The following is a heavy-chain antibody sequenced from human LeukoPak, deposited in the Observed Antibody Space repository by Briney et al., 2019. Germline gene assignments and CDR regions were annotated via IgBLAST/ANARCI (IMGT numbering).Heavy chain of an antibody. J-gene: IGHJ2*01. D-gene: IGHD4-23*01. CDR1: GGSISGYY. Sequence: PSETLSLTCTVPGGSISGYYYNWIRQPPGKGPEWIGYIYYSGSTNYNPSLKRRVTISLDTSKNQFSLKLSSVTTADTAVYYCARSVVTLYWYFDLWGRGTLVTVSS. CDR3: ARSVVTLYWYFDL. V-gene: IGHV4-59*01. CDR2: IYYSGST.